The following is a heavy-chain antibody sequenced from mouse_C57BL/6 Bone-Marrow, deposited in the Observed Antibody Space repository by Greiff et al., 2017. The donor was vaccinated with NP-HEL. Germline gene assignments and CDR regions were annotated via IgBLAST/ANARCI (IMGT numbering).Heavy chain of an antibody. Sequence: VQLQQSGPELVKPGASVKMSCKASGYTFTDYNMHWVKQSHGKSLEWIGYINPNNGGTSYNQKFKGKATLTVNKSSSTAYMELRSLTSEDSAVYYCASNYGDDYFDYWGQGTTLTVSS. J-gene: IGHJ2*01. D-gene: IGHD1-1*01. CDR2: INPNNGGT. CDR1: GYTFTDYN. CDR3: ASNYGDDYFDY. V-gene: IGHV1-22*01.